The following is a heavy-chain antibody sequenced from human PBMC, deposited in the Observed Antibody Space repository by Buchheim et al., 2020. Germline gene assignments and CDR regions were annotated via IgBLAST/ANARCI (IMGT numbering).Heavy chain of an antibody. CDR2: IWYDGSNK. J-gene: IGHJ4*02. D-gene: IGHD5-18*01. CDR1: GFTFSSYG. CDR3: AREIAMWIQLWSFDY. Sequence: QVQLVESGGGVVQPGRSLRLSCAASGFTFSSYGMHWVRQAPGKGLEWVAVIWYDGSNKYYADSVKGRFTISRGNSKNTLYLQMNSLRAEDTAVYYCAREIAMWIQLWSFDYWGQGTL. V-gene: IGHV3-33*01.